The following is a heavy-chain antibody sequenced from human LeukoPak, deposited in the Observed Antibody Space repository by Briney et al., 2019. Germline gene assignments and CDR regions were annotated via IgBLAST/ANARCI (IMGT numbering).Heavy chain of an antibody. V-gene: IGHV3-48*03. CDR2: LNPGSSVI. D-gene: IGHD1-1*01. Sequence: PGGSLRLSCAAFGFTFRNYEMNWVRQAPGKGLEWVSYLNPGSSVIYYAASVRGRFTISRDNAKNSLYLQMNSLRAEDTAVYYCARQRLRGYPYYSYFPMDVWGKGTTVTVSS. J-gene: IGHJ6*03. CDR3: ARQRLRGYPYYSYFPMDV. CDR1: GFTFRNYE.